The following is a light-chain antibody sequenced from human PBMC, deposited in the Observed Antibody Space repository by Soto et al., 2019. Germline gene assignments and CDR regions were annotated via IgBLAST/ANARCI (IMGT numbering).Light chain of an antibody. V-gene: IGKV1-9*01. CDR3: QHLNDFRYT. J-gene: IGKJ2*01. Sequence: DIQLTQSPSFLSASVGDRVTITCRASQAISSSLAWYQHNPGKDPKLLIYAASTLQNGVPSSFSGSGSGTEFTLTISSLQPEDFATYYCQHLNDFRYTFGQGTKVEIK. CDR2: AAS. CDR1: QAISSS.